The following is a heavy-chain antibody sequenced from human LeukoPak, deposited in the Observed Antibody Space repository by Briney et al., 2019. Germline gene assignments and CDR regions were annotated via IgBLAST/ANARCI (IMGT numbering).Heavy chain of an antibody. CDR1: GGSISSYY. D-gene: IGHD1-26*01. CDR2: IYYSGST. V-gene: IGHV4-59*08. Sequence: SETLSLTCTVSGGSISSYYWSWIRQPPGKGLEWIGYIYYSGSTNYNPSLKSRVTISVDTSKNQFSLKLSSVTAADTAVYYCARHGGRSGSSSKFDYWGQGTLVTVSS. J-gene: IGHJ4*02. CDR3: ARHGGRSGSSSKFDY.